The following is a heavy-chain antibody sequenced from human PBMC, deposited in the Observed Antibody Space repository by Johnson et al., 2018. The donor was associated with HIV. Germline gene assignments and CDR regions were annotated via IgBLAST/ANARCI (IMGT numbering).Heavy chain of an antibody. D-gene: IGHD2-2*01. CDR1: GFTFSSYW. Sequence: VLLVESRGGLVQPGGSLRLSCVGSGFTFSSYWMHWVRQAPGKGLVWVSRINNDGGSTTYADSVKGRFTISRDNAKNTLYLQMNSLRAEDTAVYYCARERIGYSSSGDAFDLWGQETVVTVAS. J-gene: IGHJ3*01. V-gene: IGHV3-74*03. CDR3: ARERIGYSSSGDAFDL. CDR2: INNDGGST.